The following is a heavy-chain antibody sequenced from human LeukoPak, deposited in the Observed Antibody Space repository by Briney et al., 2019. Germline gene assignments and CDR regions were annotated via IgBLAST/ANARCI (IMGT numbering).Heavy chain of an antibody. V-gene: IGHV4-34*01. CDR3: ASPMVRGVRPRYNMNV. D-gene: IGHD3-10*01. J-gene: IGHJ6*03. CDR2: INHSGST. CDR1: GGSFSGYY. Sequence: SETLSLTCAVYGGSFSGYYWSWIRQPPGKGLEWIGEINHSGSTNYNPSLKSRVTISVDTSKNQFSLKLSSVTAADTAVYYCASPMVRGVRPRYNMNVWGKGTTVTISS.